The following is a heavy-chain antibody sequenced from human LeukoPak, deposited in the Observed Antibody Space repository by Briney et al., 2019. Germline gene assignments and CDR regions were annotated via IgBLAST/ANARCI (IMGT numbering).Heavy chain of an antibody. CDR3: ARDAIAADTYYFDY. D-gene: IGHD6-13*01. CDR1: GFTFSSYW. Sequence: GGSLRLSCAASGFTFSSYWMSWVRQAPGKGLEWVANIKQDGSEKYYVDSVKGRFTISRDNTKNSLYLQMNSLRAKDTAVYYCARDAIAADTYYFDYWGQGTLVTVSS. V-gene: IGHV3-7*01. J-gene: IGHJ4*02. CDR2: IKQDGSEK.